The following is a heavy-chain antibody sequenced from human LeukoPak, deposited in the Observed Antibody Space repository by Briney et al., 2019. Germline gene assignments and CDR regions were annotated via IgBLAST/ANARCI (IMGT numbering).Heavy chain of an antibody. Sequence: GASVKVSCKVYGYTLTELSMHWVRQAPGKGLEWMGGFDPEDGQTIYAQKFQGRVTMTEATSTNTAYMELSSLRSEDTAVYYCASEPEYYGLGSPFHYWGQGTLVTVSS. J-gene: IGHJ4*02. CDR1: GYTLTELS. CDR2: FDPEDGQT. D-gene: IGHD3-10*01. CDR3: ASEPEYYGLGSPFHY. V-gene: IGHV1-24*01.